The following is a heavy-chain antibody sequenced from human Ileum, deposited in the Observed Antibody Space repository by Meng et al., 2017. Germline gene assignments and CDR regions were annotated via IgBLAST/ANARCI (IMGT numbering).Heavy chain of an antibody. CDR2: ISHSGST. V-gene: IGHV4-4*02. Sequence: QGELQEAGPGLVTPSGTLSLTCAFPSGSITSDTYWSWVRLPPGKGLEWIGQISHSGSTFYNPSLKSRVTMSVDKSKSQFSLMLTSVTAADTAVYYCARHGGYYQGFWGQGTLVTVSS. J-gene: IGHJ4*02. CDR3: ARHGGYYQGF. CDR1: SGSITSDTY. D-gene: IGHD4-23*01.